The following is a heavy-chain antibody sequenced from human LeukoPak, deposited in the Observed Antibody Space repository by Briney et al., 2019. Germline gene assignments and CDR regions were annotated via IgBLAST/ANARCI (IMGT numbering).Heavy chain of an antibody. CDR2: IRSKAYGGTT. CDR3: TRTRVPGYYYYYYMDV. V-gene: IGHV3-49*04. J-gene: IGHJ6*03. Sequence: GGSLRLSCTASGFTFGDYAMSWVRQAPGKGLEWVGFIRSKAYGGTTEYAASVKGRFTISRDDSKSIAYLQMNSLKTEDTAVYYCTRTRVPGYYYYYYMDVWGKGTTVTVSS. CDR1: GFTFGDYA.